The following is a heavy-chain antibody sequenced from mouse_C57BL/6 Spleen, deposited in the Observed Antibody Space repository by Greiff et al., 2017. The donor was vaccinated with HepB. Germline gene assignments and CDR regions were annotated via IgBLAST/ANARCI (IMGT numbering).Heavy chain of an antibody. V-gene: IGHV7-3*01. CDR1: GFTFTDYY. CDR2: IRNKANGYTT. Sequence: EVMLVESGGGLVQPGGSLSLSCAASGFTFTDYYMSWVRQPPGKALEWLGFIRNKANGYTTEYSASVKGRFTISRDNSQSILYLQMNALRAEDSATYFCARGYDGYPYYFDYWGQGTTLTVSS. D-gene: IGHD1-2*01. CDR3: ARGYDGYPYYFDY. J-gene: IGHJ2*01.